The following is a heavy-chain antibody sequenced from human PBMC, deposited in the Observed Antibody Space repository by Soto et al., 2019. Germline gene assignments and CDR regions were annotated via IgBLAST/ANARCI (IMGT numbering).Heavy chain of an antibody. CDR1: GFTFSGSA. Sequence: PGGSLRLSCAASGFTFSGSAMRWVRQASGKGLEWVGRIRSKANSYATAYAASVKGRFTISRDDSKNTAYLQMNSLKTEDTAVYYCTRRWELPPGTSYYYYYGMDVWGQGTTVTVPS. V-gene: IGHV3-73*01. CDR2: IRSKANSYAT. D-gene: IGHD1-26*01. J-gene: IGHJ6*02. CDR3: TRRWELPPGTSYYYYYGMDV.